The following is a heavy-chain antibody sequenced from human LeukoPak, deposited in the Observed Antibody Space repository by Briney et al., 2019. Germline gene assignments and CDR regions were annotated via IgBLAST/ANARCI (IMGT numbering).Heavy chain of an antibody. Sequence: GGSLRLSCVVSGISLSNYGMTWVRQAPGKGLEWVSYISERGGSITYADSVKGRFTISRDTSLNTLYLQMNNLRAADTAVYFCAKRGVVIRGILVIGYHEEDYHDDFWGQGVLVTVSS. CDR3: AKRGVVIRGILVIGYHEEDYHDDF. CDR1: GISLSNYG. J-gene: IGHJ4*02. D-gene: IGHD3-10*01. V-gene: IGHV3-23*01. CDR2: ISERGGSI.